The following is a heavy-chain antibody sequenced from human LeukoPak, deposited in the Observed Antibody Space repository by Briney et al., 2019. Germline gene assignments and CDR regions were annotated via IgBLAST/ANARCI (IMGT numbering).Heavy chain of an antibody. Sequence: GRSLRLSCAASGFTFDDYAMHWVRQVPGKGLEGVSGISWNSGRIAYADSLKGRFTISRDNAKNSLYLEMNSLRPEDTAFYYCAKGHLAVAGGYYFDSWGQGTLVTVSS. CDR2: ISWNSGRI. D-gene: IGHD6-19*01. J-gene: IGHJ4*02. CDR1: GFTFDDYA. CDR3: AKGHLAVAGGYYFDS. V-gene: IGHV3-9*01.